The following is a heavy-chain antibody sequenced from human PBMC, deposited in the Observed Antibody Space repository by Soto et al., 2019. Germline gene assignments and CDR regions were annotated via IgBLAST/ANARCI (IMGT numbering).Heavy chain of an antibody. D-gene: IGHD2-2*01. Sequence: GASVKVSCKVSGYTLTELSMHWVRQAPGKGLEWMGGFDPEDGETIYAQKFQGRVTMTEDTSTDTAYMELSSLRSEDTAVYYCATATSRICSSTSCYREGFDPWGQGTLVTVSS. CDR3: ATATSRICSSTSCYREGFDP. CDR2: FDPEDGET. J-gene: IGHJ5*02. V-gene: IGHV1-24*01. CDR1: GYTLTELS.